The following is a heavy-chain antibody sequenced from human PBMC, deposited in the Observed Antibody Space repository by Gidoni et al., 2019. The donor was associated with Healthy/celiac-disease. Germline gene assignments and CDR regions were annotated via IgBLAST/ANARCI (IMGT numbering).Heavy chain of an antibody. V-gene: IGHV4-39*01. D-gene: IGHD6-6*01. CDR3: ARQLVRDYGMDV. Sequence: QLQLQESGPELVKPSETLSLTCTVPGGAISNNNYNWGWIRQPPGKGLEWIGSIYYSGSTYYNPSLKSRVTISVDTSKNQFSLKLGSVTAADTAVYYCARQLVRDYGMDVWGQGTTVTVSS. CDR1: GGAISNNNYN. CDR2: IYYSGST. J-gene: IGHJ6*02.